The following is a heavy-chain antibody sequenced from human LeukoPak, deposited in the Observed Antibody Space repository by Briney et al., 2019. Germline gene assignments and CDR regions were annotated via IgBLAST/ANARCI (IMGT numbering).Heavy chain of an antibody. J-gene: IGHJ4*02. CDR3: ANGEYRITIFGVVIGSFDY. V-gene: IGHV3-30*02. Sequence: PGGYLRLSCAASGFTFSSYGMHWVRQAPGKGLEWVAFIRYDGSNKYYADSVKGRFTISRDNSKNTLYLQMNSLRAEDTAVYYCANGEYRITIFGVVIGSFDYWGQGTLVTVSS. CDR2: IRYDGSNK. CDR1: GFTFSSYG. D-gene: IGHD3-3*01.